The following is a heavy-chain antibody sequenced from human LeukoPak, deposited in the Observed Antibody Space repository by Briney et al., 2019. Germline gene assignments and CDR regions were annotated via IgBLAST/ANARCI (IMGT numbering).Heavy chain of an antibody. CDR1: GGSISSYY. V-gene: IGHV4-59*06. J-gene: IGHJ4*02. CDR3: ARVPMTRIWLGESPRPPYYFDY. Sequence: SETLSLTCTVSGGSISSYYWSWLRQPPGKGLEWIGYIYYSGSTYYNPSLKSRVTISVDTSKNQFSLKLSSVTAADTAVYYCARVPMTRIWLGESPRPPYYFDYWGQGTLVTVSS. CDR2: IYYSGST. D-gene: IGHD3-10*01.